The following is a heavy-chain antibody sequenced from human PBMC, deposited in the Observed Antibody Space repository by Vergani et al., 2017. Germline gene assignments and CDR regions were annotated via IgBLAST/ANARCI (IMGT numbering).Heavy chain of an antibody. Sequence: EVQLLESGGGLVQPGGSLRLSCAASGFSFSSNAMTWVRQAPGKGLEWVSSISGSGGSTYYADSVKGRFTISRDNSKNTLYLQMNSLGAEDTAVHYCARGIGAAAGRYGMDVWGQGTTVTVSS. D-gene: IGHD6-13*01. V-gene: IGHV3-23*01. CDR3: ARGIGAAAGRYGMDV. CDR2: ISGSGGST. CDR1: GFSFSSNA. J-gene: IGHJ6*02.